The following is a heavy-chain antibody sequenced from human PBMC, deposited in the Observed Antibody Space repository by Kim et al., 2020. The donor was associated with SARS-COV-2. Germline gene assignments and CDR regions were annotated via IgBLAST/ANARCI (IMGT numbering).Heavy chain of an antibody. V-gene: IGHV4-39*01. CDR3: ARLELELRERGFDY. CDR1: GGSISSSSYY. J-gene: IGHJ4*02. D-gene: IGHD1-7*01. Sequence: SETLSLTCTVSGGSISSSSYYWGWIRQPPGKGLEWIGSIYYSGSTYYNPSLKSRVTISVDTSKNQFSLKLSSVTAADTAVYYCARLELELRERGFDYWGQGTLVTVSS. CDR2: IYYSGST.